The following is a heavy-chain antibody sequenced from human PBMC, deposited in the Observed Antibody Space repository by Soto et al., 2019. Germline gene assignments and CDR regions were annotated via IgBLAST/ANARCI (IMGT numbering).Heavy chain of an antibody. CDR3: ARGSGAGGLDWFDP. CDR1: GYTFINHD. Sequence: ASVKVSCKASGYTFINHDINWVRQAPGQGLEWMGWMNANTGNAGYAQIFQGRVTMTRDTSINTAYLELSSLTPEDTAVYFCARGSGAGGLDWFDPWGQGTLVTVSS. D-gene: IGHD6-25*01. J-gene: IGHJ5*02. V-gene: IGHV1-8*01. CDR2: MNANTGNA.